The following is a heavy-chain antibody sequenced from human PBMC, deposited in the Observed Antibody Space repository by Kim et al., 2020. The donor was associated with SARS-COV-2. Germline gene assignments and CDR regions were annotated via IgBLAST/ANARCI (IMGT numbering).Heavy chain of an antibody. CDR2: ISAYNGNT. D-gene: IGHD3-10*01. CDR1: GYTFTSYG. Sequence: ASVKVSCKASGYTFTSYGISWVRQAPGQGLEWMGWISAYNGNTNYAQKLQGRVTMTTDTSTSTAYMELRSLRSDDTAVYYCARQYYGSGSSPDAFDIWGQGTMVTVSS. J-gene: IGHJ3*02. CDR3: ARQYYGSGSSPDAFDI. V-gene: IGHV1-18*01.